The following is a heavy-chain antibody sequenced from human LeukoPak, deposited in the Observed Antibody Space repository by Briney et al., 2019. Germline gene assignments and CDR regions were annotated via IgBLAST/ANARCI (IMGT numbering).Heavy chain of an antibody. CDR1: GFTFSSYG. D-gene: IGHD4-11*01. Sequence: GGSLRLSCAASGFTFSSYGMHGVRQAPGKGLEWAAVIWYDGSNKYYADSVKGRFTISRDNSKNTLYLQMNSLRAEDTAVYYCARDEDSNYYYFDYWGQGTLVTVSS. V-gene: IGHV3-33*01. CDR2: IWYDGSNK. CDR3: ARDEDSNYYYFDY. J-gene: IGHJ4*02.